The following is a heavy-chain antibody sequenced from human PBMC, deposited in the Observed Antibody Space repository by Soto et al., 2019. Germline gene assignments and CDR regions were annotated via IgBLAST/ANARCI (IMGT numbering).Heavy chain of an antibody. CDR2: ISSNGGST. Sequence: GGSLRLSCSASGFTFSSYAMHWVRQAPGKGLEYVSAISSNGGSTYYADSVKGRFTISRDNSKNTLYLQMNSLRAEDTAVYYCAKGYGGNGFDYWGQGTLVTVSS. D-gene: IGHD2-15*01. CDR3: AKGYGGNGFDY. J-gene: IGHJ4*02. CDR1: GFTFSSYA. V-gene: IGHV3-64*04.